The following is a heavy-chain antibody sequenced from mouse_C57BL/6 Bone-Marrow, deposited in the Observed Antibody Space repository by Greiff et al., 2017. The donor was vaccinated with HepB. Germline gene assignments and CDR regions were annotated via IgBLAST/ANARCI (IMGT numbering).Heavy chain of an antibody. Sequence: EVKLMESGPSLVRPSQTLSLTCTVTGFSINSYCYWIWLRQFPGNKLEYIGYTFYSGITYYNPSLESRTYITRDTSKNQFSLKLSAVTTEDTATYYCASYYYGSSDDWGQGTLVTVSA. V-gene: IGHV3-3*01. D-gene: IGHD1-1*01. J-gene: IGHJ3*01. CDR1: GFSINSYCY. CDR2: TFYSGIT. CDR3: ASYYYGSSDD.